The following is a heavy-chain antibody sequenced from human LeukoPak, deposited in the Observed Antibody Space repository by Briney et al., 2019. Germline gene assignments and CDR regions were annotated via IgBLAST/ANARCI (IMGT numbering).Heavy chain of an antibody. CDR3: ARGLRYSNEVWFDR. J-gene: IGHJ5*02. CDR1: GGSISSYY. Sequence: SETLSLTCTVSGGSISSYYWSRIRQPAGKGLEWIGRIYTSGSTNYNPSLKSRVTISVDKSKNQFSLKLSSVTAADTAVYYCARGLRYSNEVWFDRWGQGTLVTVSS. CDR2: IYTSGST. D-gene: IGHD4-11*01. V-gene: IGHV4-4*07.